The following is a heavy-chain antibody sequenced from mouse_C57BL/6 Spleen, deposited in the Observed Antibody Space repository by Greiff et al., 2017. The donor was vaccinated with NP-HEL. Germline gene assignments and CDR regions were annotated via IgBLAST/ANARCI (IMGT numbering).Heavy chain of an antibody. J-gene: IGHJ3*01. CDR1: GFNIKDDY. CDR2: IDPETGDT. Sequence: VQLQQSGAELMRPGASVKLSCTASGFNIKDDYMHWVKQRPDQGLEWIGWIDPETGDTEYASKFQGKATITADTSSNTAYLQPSSLTSEDTAVYYCTEGSAYWGQGTRVTVSA. V-gene: IGHV14-4*01. CDR3: TEGSAY.